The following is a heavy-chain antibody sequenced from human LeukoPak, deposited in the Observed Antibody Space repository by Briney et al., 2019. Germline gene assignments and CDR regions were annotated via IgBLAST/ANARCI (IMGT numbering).Heavy chain of an antibody. CDR1: GYTFTSYY. D-gene: IGHD4-11*01. J-gene: IGHJ5*02. CDR2: INPSGGST. V-gene: IGHV1-46*01. Sequence: GASVKVSCKASGYTFTSYYMHWVRQAPGQGLEWMGIINPSGGSTSYAQKFQGRVTMTRDTSTSTVYMELSSLRSEDTAVYYCARDPHNYAGRRVSYNWFDPWGQGTLVTVSS. CDR3: ARDPHNYAGRRVSYNWFDP.